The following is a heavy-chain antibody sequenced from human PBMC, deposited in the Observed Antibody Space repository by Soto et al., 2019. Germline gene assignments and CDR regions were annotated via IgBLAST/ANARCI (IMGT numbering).Heavy chain of an antibody. J-gene: IGHJ5*02. D-gene: IGHD3-10*01. V-gene: IGHV1-8*01. CDR3: ATADYYGSGSYFPFDP. CDR2: MNPNSGNT. Sequence: ASVKVSCKASGYTFTSYDINWVRQATGQGLEWMGWMNPNSGNTGYAQKFQGRVTMTRNTSISTAYMELSSLRSEDTAVYYCATADYYGSGSYFPFDPWGQGTLVTVSS. CDR1: GYTFTSYD.